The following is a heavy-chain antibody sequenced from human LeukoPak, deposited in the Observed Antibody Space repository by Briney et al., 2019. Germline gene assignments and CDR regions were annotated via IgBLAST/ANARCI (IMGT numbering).Heavy chain of an antibody. CDR3: ARDHVTMVRDLRNWFDP. J-gene: IGHJ5*02. V-gene: IGHV1-69*13. D-gene: IGHD3-10*01. CDR1: GATFISYA. CDR2: IIPIFGTA. Sequence: ASVKVSCKASGATFISYAMSWVRQAPGQGLEWMGGIIPIFGTANYAQKFQGRVTITADESTSTAYMELSRLRSEDTAVYYCARDHVTMVRDLRNWFDPWGQGTLVTVSS.